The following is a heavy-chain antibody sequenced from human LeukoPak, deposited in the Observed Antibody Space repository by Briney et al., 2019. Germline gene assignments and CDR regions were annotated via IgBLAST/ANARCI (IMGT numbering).Heavy chain of an antibody. D-gene: IGHD3-22*01. J-gene: IGHJ5*02. CDR3: ATKSDSSGPRGWFDP. CDR1: GYTLTELS. Sequence: GASVKVSCKVSGYTLTELSMHWVRQAPGKGLEWMGGFDPEDGETIYAQKFQGRVTMTEDTSTDTAYMELSSLRSEDTAVYYCATKSDSSGPRGWFDPWGQGTLVTVSS. V-gene: IGHV1-24*01. CDR2: FDPEDGET.